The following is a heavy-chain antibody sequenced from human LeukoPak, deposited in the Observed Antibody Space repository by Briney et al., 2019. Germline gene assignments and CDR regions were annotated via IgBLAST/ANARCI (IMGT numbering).Heavy chain of an antibody. J-gene: IGHJ4*02. D-gene: IGHD1-26*01. CDR3: ARENSGSYREFDY. CDR1: GGSICGYN. CDR2: IYISAST. V-gene: IGHV4-4*07. Sequence: SENLSLNSTVSGGSICGYNWSWIPQRPGKGLKWIGRIYISASTNYNASLKSRVSMSVDTSKNQFSLKLSSVTAADTAVFYCARENSGSYREFDYWGQGTLVTVSS.